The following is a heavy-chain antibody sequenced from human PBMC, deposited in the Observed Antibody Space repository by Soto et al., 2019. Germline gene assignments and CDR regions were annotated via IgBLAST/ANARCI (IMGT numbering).Heavy chain of an antibody. J-gene: IGHJ4*02. CDR2: MNPNSGNT. CDR3: ARISTLRLAVAGLGY. Sequence: QGQLVQSGAEVKKPGASVKVSCKASGYTFISYDINWVRQATGQGLEWMGWMNPNSGNTGYAQKFQGRVTMTRNTSVSTAYMELSSLTSEDTAVYYCARISTLRLAVAGLGYWGQGTLVPVSS. CDR1: GYTFISYD. D-gene: IGHD6-19*01. V-gene: IGHV1-8*01.